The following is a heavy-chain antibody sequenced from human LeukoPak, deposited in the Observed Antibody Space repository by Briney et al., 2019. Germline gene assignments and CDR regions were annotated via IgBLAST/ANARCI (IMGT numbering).Heavy chain of an antibody. J-gene: IGHJ4*02. CDR1: GFTFSSYA. D-gene: IGHD3-22*01. CDR2: ISGSGGST. V-gene: IGHV3-23*01. Sequence: GGSLRLSCAASGFTFSSYAMSWVRQAPGKGLEWVSAISGSGGSTYYADSVKGRFTISRDNSKNTLYLQMNSLRAEDTAVYYCANSAIPYYYDSSGYKLDYWGQGTLVTVS. CDR3: ANSAIPYYYDSSGYKLDY.